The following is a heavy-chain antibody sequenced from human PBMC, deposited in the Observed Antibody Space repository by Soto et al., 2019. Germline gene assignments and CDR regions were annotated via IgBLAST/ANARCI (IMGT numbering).Heavy chain of an antibody. Sequence: PETLLLPYSVSGGFLKNHCWGWFRQPPGKGLEWIGAICYSGTTDYNPSLKSRVTISVDTSKNQFSLKMSSVTAADTAVYYCARCGSYNWFDPWGQG. CDR2: ICYSGTT. CDR1: GGFLKNHC. CDR3: ARCGSYNWFDP. J-gene: IGHJ5*02. V-gene: IGHV4-59*11. D-gene: IGHD1-26*01.